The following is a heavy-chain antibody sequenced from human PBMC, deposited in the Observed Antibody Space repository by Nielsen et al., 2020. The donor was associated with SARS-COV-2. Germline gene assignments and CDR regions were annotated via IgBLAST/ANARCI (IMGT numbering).Heavy chain of an antibody. Sequence: GESLKISCAASGFTFRDYDMHWVRQPAGNGLEWVSSIDSSGNTYYSGSVKGRFTVSRENANNSLYLQMKSLRAGDTAVYYCARLPHGYDYGRYYYFGLDVWGQGTTVTVSS. D-gene: IGHD4/OR15-4a*01. V-gene: IGHV3-13*04. CDR2: IDSSGNT. J-gene: IGHJ6*02. CDR3: ARLPHGYDYGRYYYFGLDV. CDR1: GFTFRDYD.